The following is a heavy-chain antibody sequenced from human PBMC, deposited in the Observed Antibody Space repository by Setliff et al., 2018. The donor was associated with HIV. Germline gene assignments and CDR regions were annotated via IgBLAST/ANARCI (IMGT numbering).Heavy chain of an antibody. CDR3: ARWTVGELDHFDS. J-gene: IGHJ4*02. Sequence: LSLTCTVSGDSISSYYWSWIRQTAGKGLEWIGRIYTSGTTNYNPSLKRRVTMSVDTSKNQFSLKLSSVTAADTAVYYCARWTVGELDHFDSWGQGTPVTVSS. CDR2: IYTSGTT. D-gene: IGHD4-17*01. CDR1: GDSISSYY. V-gene: IGHV4-4*07.